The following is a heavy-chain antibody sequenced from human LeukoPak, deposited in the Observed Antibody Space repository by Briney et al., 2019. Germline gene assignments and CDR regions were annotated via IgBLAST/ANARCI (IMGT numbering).Heavy chain of an antibody. J-gene: IGHJ4*02. CDR1: GFTFSSYW. Sequence: GGSLRLSCVASGFTFSSYWMSWVRQAPGKGLEWVAVISYDGSNKYYADSVKGRFTISRDNSKKTLYLQMNSLRVEDTAVYYCAKDVVGQQWVDNYWGQGTLVTVSS. CDR2: ISYDGSNK. CDR3: AKDVVGQQWVDNY. V-gene: IGHV3-30*18. D-gene: IGHD6-19*01.